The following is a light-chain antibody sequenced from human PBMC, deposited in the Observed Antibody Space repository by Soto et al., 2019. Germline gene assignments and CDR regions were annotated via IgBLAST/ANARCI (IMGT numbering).Light chain of an antibody. CDR1: QSVASSY. CDR2: GAS. V-gene: IGKV3-15*01. CDR3: QHYADWPLT. Sequence: EVVLTQSPGTLSLSPGERVTLSCRASQSVASSYLAWYQQKPGRAPRLLIYGASTRATGVPARFSGSGSGTDFILTINSLQSEDFAVYYCQHYADWPLTFGGGTKIESK. J-gene: IGKJ4*01.